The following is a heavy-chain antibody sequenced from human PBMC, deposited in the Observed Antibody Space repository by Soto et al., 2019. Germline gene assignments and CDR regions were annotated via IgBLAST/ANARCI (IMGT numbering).Heavy chain of an antibody. V-gene: IGHV4-39*01. D-gene: IGHD6-6*01. CDR2: IYYSGST. Sequence: PSETLSLTCTVSGCSISSSSYYWGWIRQPPGKGLEWIGSIYYSGSTYYNPSLKSRVTISVDTSKNQFSLKLSSVTAADTAVYYCAISIAARIVVLDYWGQGTLVTVSS. J-gene: IGHJ4*02. CDR3: AISIAARIVVLDY. CDR1: GCSISSSSYY.